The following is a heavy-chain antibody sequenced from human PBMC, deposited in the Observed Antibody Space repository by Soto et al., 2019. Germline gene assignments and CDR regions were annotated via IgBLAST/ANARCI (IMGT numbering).Heavy chain of an antibody. CDR2: IGTDGNT. CDR3: VRKYPGTRPFDY. J-gene: IGHJ4*01. CDR1: GFTFNSYA. D-gene: IGHD2-2*01. V-gene: IGHV3-23*01. Sequence: GGSLRLSCAASGFTFNSYAMNWVRQAPGKGLAWVSAIGTDGNTYYANSVKGRFIISRDNSRTTLYLQMNSLRVEDTALYYCVRKYPGTRPFDYWGQGTLVTVSS.